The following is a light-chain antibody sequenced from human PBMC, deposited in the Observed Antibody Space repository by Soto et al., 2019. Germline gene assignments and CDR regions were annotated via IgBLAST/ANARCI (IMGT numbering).Light chain of an antibody. J-gene: IGLJ2*01. CDR1: SSDVGAYNY. V-gene: IGLV2-14*01. CDR3: NSYTRSSTLL. CDR2: EVS. Sequence: QSALTQPASVSGSPGQSITISCTGTSSDVGAYNYVSWYQQHLGKAPKLMIYEVSNRPSGVSSRFSGSKSGNTASLTISGLQAEDEADYFCNSYTRSSTLLFGGGTKLTVL.